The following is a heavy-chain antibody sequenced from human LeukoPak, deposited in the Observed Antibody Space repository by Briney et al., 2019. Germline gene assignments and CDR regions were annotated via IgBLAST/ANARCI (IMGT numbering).Heavy chain of an antibody. D-gene: IGHD5-18*01. CDR1: EHTFTDYY. Sequence: ASVKVSCKASEHTFTDYYIHWIRQAPGQGLEWMGRISPNTGGTDHAQEFRDKITMTRDTSISTAYIELSRLISDDTAVYYCARGGRSGYRYFDYWGQGTLVTASS. CDR3: ARGGRSGYRYFDY. V-gene: IGHV1-2*06. CDR2: ISPNTGGT. J-gene: IGHJ4*02.